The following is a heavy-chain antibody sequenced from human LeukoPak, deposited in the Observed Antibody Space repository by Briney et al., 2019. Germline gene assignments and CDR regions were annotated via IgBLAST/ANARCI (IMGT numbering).Heavy chain of an antibody. CDR3: ARFDSYGYWYAFDI. V-gene: IGHV1-46*01. CDR1: GYNFISYY. D-gene: IGHD5-18*01. Sequence: ASVKVSCKASGYNFISYYMHWVRQAPGQGLEWMGIINPSGGTTIYTQKFQGRVTMTRDTSTSTVFMELSSLRSEDTAVYYCARFDSYGYWYAFDIWGQGTMVTVSS. J-gene: IGHJ3*02. CDR2: INPSGGTT.